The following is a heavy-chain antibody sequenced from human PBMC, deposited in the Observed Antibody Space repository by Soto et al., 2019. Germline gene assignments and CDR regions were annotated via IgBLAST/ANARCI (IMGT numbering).Heavy chain of an antibody. CDR2: ISAYNGNT. CDR3: ARDKKVFGSGYSLRHDAFDI. Sequence: QVQLVQSGAEVKKPGASVKVSCKASGYTFTSYGISWVRQAPGQGLEWMGWISAYNGNTNYAQKLQGRVTMTTDTSTSTAYMELRSLRSDDTAVYYCARDKKVFGSGYSLRHDAFDIWGQGTMVTVSS. V-gene: IGHV1-18*01. CDR1: GYTFTSYG. D-gene: IGHD3-3*01. J-gene: IGHJ3*02.